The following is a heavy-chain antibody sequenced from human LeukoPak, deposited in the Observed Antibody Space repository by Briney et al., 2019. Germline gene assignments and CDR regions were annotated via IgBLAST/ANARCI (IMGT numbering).Heavy chain of an antibody. J-gene: IGHJ4*02. CDR2: IDPSDSYT. CDR1: GYSFTSYW. D-gene: IGHD3-10*01. V-gene: IGHV5-10-1*01. Sequence: GESLMISCKGSGYSFTSYWISWVRQVPGKGLEWMGRIDPSDSYTNYSPSFQGHVTISADKSISTAYLQWSSLKASDTAMYYCARLYGSGSYYNVDAFDYWGQGTLVTVSS. CDR3: ARLYGSGSYYNVDAFDY.